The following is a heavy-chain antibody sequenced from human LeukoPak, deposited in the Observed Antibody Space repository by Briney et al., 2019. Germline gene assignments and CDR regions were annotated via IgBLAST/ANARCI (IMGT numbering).Heavy chain of an antibody. CDR1: GSTFSSYS. CDR2: ISSSNSYI. Sequence: KAGGSLRLSCAASGSTFSSYSMNWVRQAPGKGLEWVSSISSSNSYIYNADSVKGRFTISRDNAKNSLYLQMNSLRAEDTAVYYFARDQGLLVVAGRFGYWGQGTLVTVSS. D-gene: IGHD6-19*01. V-gene: IGHV3-21*01. CDR3: ARDQGLLVVAGRFGY. J-gene: IGHJ4*02.